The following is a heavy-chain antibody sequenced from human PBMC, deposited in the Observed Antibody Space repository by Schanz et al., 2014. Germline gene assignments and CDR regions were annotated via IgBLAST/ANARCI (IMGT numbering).Heavy chain of an antibody. V-gene: IGHV3-30*19. CDR1: GFTFSSYG. CDR3: ARDRGYCSGGSCLTFDY. J-gene: IGHJ4*02. Sequence: QVQLVESGGGVVQFGRSLRLSCAASGFTFSSYGMHWVRQAPGKGLEWVALISNDGSIKYYADSVEGRFTISRDNSRNTLYLQMNTLRAEDTAVYYCARDRGYCSGGSCLTFDYWGQGTLVTVSS. CDR2: ISNDGSIK. D-gene: IGHD2-15*01.